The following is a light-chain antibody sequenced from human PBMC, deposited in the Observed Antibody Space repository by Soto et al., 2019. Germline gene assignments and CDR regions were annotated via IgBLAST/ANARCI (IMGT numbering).Light chain of an antibody. J-gene: IGKJ4*01. Sequence: DIVMTQSPDSLAVSLGERATINCKSSQNVLYSSNNKNYLAWYQHKPGQPPKLLIYWASTRESGVPDRFSGGGSGTDFTLTISSLQAEDVAVYYCQQYFSAPLTFGGGTKVDIK. CDR3: QQYFSAPLT. CDR2: WAS. CDR1: QNVLYSSNNKNY. V-gene: IGKV4-1*01.